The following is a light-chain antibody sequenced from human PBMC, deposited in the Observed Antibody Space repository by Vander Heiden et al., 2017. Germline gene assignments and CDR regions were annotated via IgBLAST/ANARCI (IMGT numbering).Light chain of an antibody. CDR1: QSVSSSY. V-gene: IGKV3-20*01. Sequence: EIVLTQSPGTLSLSPGERATLSCRASQSVSSSYLAWYQQKPGQAPRLLIYGASSRATGIPDRFSGSGSGTDFTLTISRLEPEDFAVYYCQQYDSEPPMYTFGQGTKLEIK. J-gene: IGKJ2*01. CDR2: GAS. CDR3: QQYDSEPPMYT.